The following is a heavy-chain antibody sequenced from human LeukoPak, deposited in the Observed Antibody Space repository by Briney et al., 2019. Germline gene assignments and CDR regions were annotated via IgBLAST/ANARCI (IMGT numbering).Heavy chain of an antibody. V-gene: IGHV4-59*08. D-gene: IGHD6-13*01. CDR1: GGSISSYY. CDR3: ARHYIAAAGKKGNWFDP. CDR2: IYYSGST. J-gene: IGHJ5*02. Sequence: SETLSLTCTVSGGSISSYYWSWIRQPPGKGLEWIGYIYYSGSTNYNPSLKSRVTISVDTSKNQFSLKLSSVTAADTAVYYCARHYIAAAGKKGNWFDPWGQGTLVTVSS.